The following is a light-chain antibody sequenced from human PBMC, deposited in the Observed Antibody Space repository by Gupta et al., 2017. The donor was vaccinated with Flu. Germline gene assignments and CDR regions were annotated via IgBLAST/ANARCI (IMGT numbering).Light chain of an antibody. V-gene: IGKV3-20*01. CDR1: ESVSSKY. CDR2: GAS. CDR3: HHYGNSPRT. Sequence: ERATLSCRASESVSSKYLAWYQQKPGQAPRLLMYGASSRATGTADRFSGSGSGTDFSLTISSLEPEDFAVYYCHHYGNSPRTFGQGTKVEIK. J-gene: IGKJ1*01.